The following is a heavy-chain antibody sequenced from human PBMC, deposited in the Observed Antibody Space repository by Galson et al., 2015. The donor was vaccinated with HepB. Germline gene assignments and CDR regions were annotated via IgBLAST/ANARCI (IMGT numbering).Heavy chain of an antibody. V-gene: IGHV5-51*01. CDR3: ARGPDYDVFTGHPRTPSYFDY. J-gene: IGHJ4*02. CDR1: GYSFATYW. CDR2: IYPADSDI. D-gene: IGHD3-9*01. Sequence: QSGAEVKKPGESLKISCKGSGYSFATYWIGWVRQMPGKGLEWMGIIYPADSDIRYSPSFQGQVTISADRSTSTAYLQWSSLKASDTAIYYCARGPDYDVFTGHPRTPSYFDYWGQGTLVTVSS.